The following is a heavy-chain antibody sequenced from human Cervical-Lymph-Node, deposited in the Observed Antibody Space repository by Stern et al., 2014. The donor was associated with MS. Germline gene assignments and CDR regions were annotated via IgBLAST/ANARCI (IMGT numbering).Heavy chain of an antibody. Sequence: QVQLAESGGGVAHPRCSLRLSCVASGFTFRRYAIHWVRPAPGQGLESVGLISYDGRNQFYGDSVKGRFTITRDNSKDTLFLQMNSLRPEDTAMYYGATSINCGSISCRSDFDHWGQGTLVTVSS. CDR3: ATSINCGSISCRSDFDH. J-gene: IGHJ4*02. CDR1: GFTFRRYA. CDR2: ISYDGRNQ. V-gene: IGHV3-30*03. D-gene: IGHD2-2*01.